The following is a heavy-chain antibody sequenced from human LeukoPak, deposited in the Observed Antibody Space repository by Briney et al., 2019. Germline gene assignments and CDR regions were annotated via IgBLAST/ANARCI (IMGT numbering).Heavy chain of an antibody. J-gene: IGHJ4*02. CDR1: GGSINTQY. V-gene: IGHV4-4*07. CDR3: ARDLIHGSGTYFNPLGY. Sequence: PSGTLSLTCTASGGSINTQYWSWIRQPAGKGLEWIGRIYSSGSTNYNTSLMTRLTMSVDTSKNQISLNLHSVTAADTAVYYCARDLIHGSGTYFNPLGYWGLGILVTVSS. D-gene: IGHD3-10*01. CDR2: IYSSGST.